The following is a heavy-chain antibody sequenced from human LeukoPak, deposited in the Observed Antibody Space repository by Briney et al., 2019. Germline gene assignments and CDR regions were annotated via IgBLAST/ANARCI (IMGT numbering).Heavy chain of an antibody. D-gene: IGHD3-10*01. V-gene: IGHV3-20*04. CDR2: INWNGGST. CDR1: GFTFSSYG. CDR3: ARDFLLWFGETLTGNYMDV. J-gene: IGHJ6*03. Sequence: GGSLRLSCAASGFTFSSYGMSWVRQAPGKGLEWVSGINWNGGSTGYADSVKGRFTISRDNAKNSLYLQMNSLRAEDTALYYCARDFLLWFGETLTGNYMDVWGKGTTVTVSS.